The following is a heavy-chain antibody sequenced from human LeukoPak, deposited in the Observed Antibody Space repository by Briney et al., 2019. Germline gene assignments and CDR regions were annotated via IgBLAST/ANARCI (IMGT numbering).Heavy chain of an antibody. V-gene: IGHV3-30*03. D-gene: IGHD6-13*01. CDR2: ISYDGSNK. Sequence: PGRSLRLSCAASGFTFSSYGMHWVRQAPGKGLEWVAVISYDGSNKYYADSVKGRFTISRDNSKNTLYLQMNSLRAEDTAVYYCARDVEISSSWYFDYWGQGTLVTVSS. CDR1: GFTFSSYG. CDR3: ARDVEISSSWYFDY. J-gene: IGHJ4*02.